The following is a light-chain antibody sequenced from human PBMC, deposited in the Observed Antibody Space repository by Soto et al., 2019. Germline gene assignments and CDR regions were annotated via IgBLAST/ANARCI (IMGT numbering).Light chain of an antibody. Sequence: EIVMTQSPATLSVSPGERATLSCRASQRVSSNLAWYQQKPGQTPKLLIYVASTRATGIPARFSGSGSGTEFTHTISSLQSEDFAVYYCQQYNVWPLTFGGGTKVEFK. J-gene: IGKJ4*01. CDR3: QQYNVWPLT. CDR1: QRVSSN. V-gene: IGKV3-15*01. CDR2: VAS.